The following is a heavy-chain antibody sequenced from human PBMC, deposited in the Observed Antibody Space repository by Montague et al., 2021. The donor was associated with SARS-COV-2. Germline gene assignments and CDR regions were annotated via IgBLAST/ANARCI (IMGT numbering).Heavy chain of an antibody. CDR3: ARESGSGSYYDYFDY. J-gene: IGHJ4*02. D-gene: IGHD1-26*01. CDR2: ISSSCSTL. Sequence: SLRLSCAASGFTFLDYYLSLIRQAPGKGLDWVSYISSSCSTLYYPDSVKGRFTISRDNAKNSLYLQMNSLRAEDTAIYYCARESGSGSYYDYFDYWGQGTLVTVSS. V-gene: IGHV3-11*01. CDR1: GFTFLDYY.